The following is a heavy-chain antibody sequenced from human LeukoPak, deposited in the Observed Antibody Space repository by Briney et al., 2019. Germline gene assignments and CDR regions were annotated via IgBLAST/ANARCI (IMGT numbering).Heavy chain of an antibody. D-gene: IGHD1-1*01. V-gene: IGHV3-21*01. CDR1: GFTFSSYM. J-gene: IGHJ4*02. CDR3: ARSLTTLTYEGY. Sequence: GGSLRLSCAASGFTFSSYMMNWVRQAPGKGLEWVSSINSGSTYTYYTESVKGRFTVSRGNAKNSLFLQMNSLRAEDTAIYYCARSLTTLTYEGYWGQGTLVTVSS. CDR2: INSGSTYT.